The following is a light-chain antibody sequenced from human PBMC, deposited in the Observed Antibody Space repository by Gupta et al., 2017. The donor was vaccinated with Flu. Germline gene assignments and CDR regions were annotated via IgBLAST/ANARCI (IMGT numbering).Light chain of an antibody. J-gene: IGLJ1*01. CDR2: NNG. V-gene: IGLV3-21*02. CDR3: QVCERNSALPGV. CDR1: NIGSKS. Sequence: SSVLTQPSSVSVPPRQAASISCGGNNIGSKSVHWYQHKPGQAPVLVVYNNGGRPSWIPERFSASNSGNTATLTINRVEAGDEADYYCQVCERNSALPGVFGPGTRVTVL.